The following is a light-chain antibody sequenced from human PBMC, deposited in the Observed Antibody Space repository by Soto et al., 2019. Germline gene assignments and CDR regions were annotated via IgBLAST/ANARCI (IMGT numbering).Light chain of an antibody. CDR2: GAS. Sequence: IVMTQSPATLSVSPGDTATLSCRASQSVGSNLAWYHQKPGQAPRLLIYGASTRATGIPARFTGSGSGTQFTLTISSLQSDDFEVYYCHQYGNSPQTFGQGTKVDIK. CDR1: QSVGSN. J-gene: IGKJ1*01. CDR3: HQYGNSPQT. V-gene: IGKV3-15*01.